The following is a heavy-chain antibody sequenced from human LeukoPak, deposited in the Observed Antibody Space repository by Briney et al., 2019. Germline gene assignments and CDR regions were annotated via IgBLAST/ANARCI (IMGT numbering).Heavy chain of an antibody. J-gene: IGHJ4*02. V-gene: IGHV3-23*01. D-gene: IGHD6-19*01. CDR3: AKVKDSSGYPSWYFDY. CDR2: ISGSGGST. Sequence: GGSLRLSCAASGFTFSSYAMSWVRQAPGKGLEWVSAISGSGGSTYYADSVKGRFTISRDNSKNTLCLQMNSLRAEDTAVYYCAKVKDSSGYPSWYFDYWGQGTLVTVSS. CDR1: GFTFSSYA.